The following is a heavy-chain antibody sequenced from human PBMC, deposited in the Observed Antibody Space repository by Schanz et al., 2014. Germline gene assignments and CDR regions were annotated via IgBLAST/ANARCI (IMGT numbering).Heavy chain of an antibody. Sequence: EVQLLESGGGLVQPGGSLRLSCAASGFTFTNYAMSWVRQAPGKGLEWVSFIYIGGNTYYADSVKGRFTISRDNSKNTVYIQMSSLRAEDPPVYYCTADLWFGAVWGVWWGQGTLXTVSS. CDR1: GFTFTNYA. CDR2: FIYIGGNT. CDR3: TADLWFGAVWGVW. D-gene: IGHD3-10*01. J-gene: IGHJ4*02. V-gene: IGHV3-23*01.